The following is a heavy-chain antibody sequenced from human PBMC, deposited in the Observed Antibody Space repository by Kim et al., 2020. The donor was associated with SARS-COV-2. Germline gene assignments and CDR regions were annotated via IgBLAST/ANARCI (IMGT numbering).Heavy chain of an antibody. V-gene: IGHV1-2*02. J-gene: IGHJ6*02. Sequence: NYAQTFQGRVTMTRATSLSTAYMELSRLRSDDTAVYYCATEGYYYYGMDVWGQGTTVTVSS. CDR3: ATEGYYYYGMDV.